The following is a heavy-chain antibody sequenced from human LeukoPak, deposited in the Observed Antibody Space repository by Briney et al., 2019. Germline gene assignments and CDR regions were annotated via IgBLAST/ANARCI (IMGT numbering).Heavy chain of an antibody. Sequence: SETLSLTCTVSGVSIRSYYWSWIRQPPGKGLEWIGYIYSSGSTNYNPALKSRVTISVDTSKNQFSLKLSSVTAADTAVYYCARVGYSSGWYVDYWGQGTLVTVSS. CDR3: ARVGYSSGWYVDY. CDR2: IYSSGST. D-gene: IGHD6-19*01. J-gene: IGHJ4*02. V-gene: IGHV4-4*08. CDR1: GVSIRSYY.